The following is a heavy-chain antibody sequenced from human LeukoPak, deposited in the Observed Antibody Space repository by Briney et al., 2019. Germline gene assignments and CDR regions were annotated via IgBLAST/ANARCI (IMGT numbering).Heavy chain of an antibody. J-gene: IGHJ4*02. CDR1: GGSISSYY. D-gene: IGHD3-9*01. V-gene: IGHV4-59*01. CDR3: ARVTGYTIEDYFDY. Sequence: SETLSLTCTVSGGSISSYYWSWIRQPPGKGLEWIGYIYYSGSTNYNPSLKSRVIISVDTSKNQFSLKLSSVTAADTAVYYCARVTGYTIEDYFDYWGQGTLVTVSS. CDR2: IYYSGST.